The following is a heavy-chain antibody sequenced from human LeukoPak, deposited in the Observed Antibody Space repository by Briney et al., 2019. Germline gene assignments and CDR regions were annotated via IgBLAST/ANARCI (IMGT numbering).Heavy chain of an antibody. Sequence: GGSLRLSCAASVFTFSSYSMNWVRQAPGKGLEWVSVIYSGGSTYYADSVKGRFTISRDNSKNTLYLQMNSLRAEDTAVYYCTREPPYGDYENDAFDIWGQGTMVTVSS. CDR2: IYSGGST. CDR1: VFTFSSYS. J-gene: IGHJ3*02. CDR3: TREPPYGDYENDAFDI. D-gene: IGHD4-17*01. V-gene: IGHV3-66*01.